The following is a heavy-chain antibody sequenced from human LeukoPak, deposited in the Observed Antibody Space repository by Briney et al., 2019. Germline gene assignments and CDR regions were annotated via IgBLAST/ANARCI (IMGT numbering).Heavy chain of an antibody. CDR2: MNRDGSEV. D-gene: IGHD3-3*01. V-gene: IGHV3-7*04. J-gene: IGHJ4*02. Sequence: GGSLRLSCAPSGFPFAPFWMTWVRQAPGKGPEFVATMNRDGSEVAYGNSVRGRFTISRDNAKNSLYLQMYSLRGEDTAVYYCARGIDEWLYLNYWGQGALVTVSS. CDR1: GFPFAPFW. CDR3: ARGIDEWLYLNY.